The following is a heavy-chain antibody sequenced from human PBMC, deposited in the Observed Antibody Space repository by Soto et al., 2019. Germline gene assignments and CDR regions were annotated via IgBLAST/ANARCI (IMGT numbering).Heavy chain of an antibody. Sequence: LSLTCTVSGGSISSGGYYWSWIRQHPGKGLEWIGYIYYSGSTYYNPSLKSRVTISVDTSKNQFSLKLSSVTAADTAVYYCARFTEVLMVYAIDYWGQGTLVTVSS. CDR3: ARFTEVLMVYAIDY. J-gene: IGHJ4*02. V-gene: IGHV4-31*03. D-gene: IGHD2-8*01. CDR2: IYYSGST. CDR1: GGSISSGGYY.